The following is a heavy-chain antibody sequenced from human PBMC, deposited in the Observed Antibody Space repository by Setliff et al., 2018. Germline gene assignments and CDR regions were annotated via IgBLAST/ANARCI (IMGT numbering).Heavy chain of an antibody. CDR1: GYTFTSYG. Sequence: ASVKVSCKASGYTFTSYGISWVRQAPGQGLEWMGWISAYNGNTNYAQKLQGRVTITRDTSANKAYMELSSLRSEDTAVYYCARDTYIGDFWSGYYIQGQFDPWGQGTLVTVSS. CDR2: ISAYNGNT. CDR3: ARDTYIGDFWSGYYIQGQFDP. V-gene: IGHV1-18*01. J-gene: IGHJ5*02. D-gene: IGHD3-3*01.